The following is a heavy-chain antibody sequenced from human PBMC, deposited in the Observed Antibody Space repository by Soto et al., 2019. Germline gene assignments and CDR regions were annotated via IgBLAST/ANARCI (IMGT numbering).Heavy chain of an antibody. CDR2: IYYSGST. CDR3: ARDHNWKYDY. CDR1: GDSVSSGSYY. Sequence: SETLSLTCTVSGDSVSSGSYYWSWIRQPPGKGLEWIGNIYYSGSTNYNPSLKSRVTISVDTSKNQFSLKLSSVTAADTAVYYCARDHNWKYDYWGQGTLVTVSS. D-gene: IGHD1-20*01. V-gene: IGHV4-61*01. J-gene: IGHJ4*02.